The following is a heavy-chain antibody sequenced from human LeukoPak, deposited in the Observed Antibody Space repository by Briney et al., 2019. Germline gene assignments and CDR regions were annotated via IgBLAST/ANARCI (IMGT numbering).Heavy chain of an antibody. D-gene: IGHD3-10*01. CDR1: GGTFSNYA. J-gene: IGHJ4*02. CDR2: IIPIFGTA. V-gene: IGHV1-69*13. Sequence: SVKVSCKASGGTFSNYAISWVRQAPGQGLEWMGGIIPIFGTANYAQKFQGRVTITADESTSTAYMELSSLRSEDTAVYYCARVTEDGSGSYFLDYWGQGTLVTVSS. CDR3: ARVTEDGSGSYFLDY.